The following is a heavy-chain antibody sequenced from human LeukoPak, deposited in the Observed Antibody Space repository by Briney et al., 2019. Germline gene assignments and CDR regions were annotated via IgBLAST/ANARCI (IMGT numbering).Heavy chain of an antibody. CDR3: AKDRWSGSSVGAFDI. D-gene: IGHD1-26*01. CDR1: GGSISSYY. J-gene: IGHJ3*02. Sequence: PSETLSLTCTVSGGSISSYYWSWIRQPPGKGLEWIGYIYYSGSTNYNPSLKSRVTISVDTSKNQFSLKLSSVTAADTAVYYCAKDRWSGSSVGAFDIWGQGTMVTVSS. V-gene: IGHV4-59*01. CDR2: IYYSGST.